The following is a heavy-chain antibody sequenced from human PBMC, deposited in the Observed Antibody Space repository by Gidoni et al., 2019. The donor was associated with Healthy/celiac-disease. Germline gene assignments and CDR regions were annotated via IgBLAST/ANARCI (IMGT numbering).Heavy chain of an antibody. D-gene: IGHD1-26*01. Sequence: QLQLQQWGAVLLKPSEPLSLTCAVYGGSFSGYYWSWIRQPPGKGLEWMGEINHSGSTNYNPSLKSRVTISVDTSKNQFSLKLSSVTAADTAVYYCARGGGSYGFLFDYWGQGTLVTVSS. CDR1: GGSFSGYY. CDR2: INHSGST. V-gene: IGHV4-34*01. J-gene: IGHJ4*02. CDR3: ARGGGSYGFLFDY.